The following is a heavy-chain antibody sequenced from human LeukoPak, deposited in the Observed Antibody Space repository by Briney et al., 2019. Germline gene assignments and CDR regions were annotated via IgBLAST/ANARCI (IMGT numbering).Heavy chain of an antibody. D-gene: IGHD3-10*02. CDR2: INPSGGST. J-gene: IGHJ4*02. V-gene: IGHV1-46*02. Sequence: ASVKVSCKASGYTFNNHYMYWVRQAPGQGLEWMGVINPSGGSTSCAQKFQGRVTMTRDTSTRTVYMEVRSLRSDDTAVYYCARFVRGVIDYWGQGTLVTVSS. CDR3: ARFVRGVIDY. CDR1: GYTFNNHY.